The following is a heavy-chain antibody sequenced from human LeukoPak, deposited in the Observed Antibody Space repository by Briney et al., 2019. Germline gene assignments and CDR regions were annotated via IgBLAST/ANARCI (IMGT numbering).Heavy chain of an antibody. D-gene: IGHD5-24*01. CDR2: INPKSGVT. CDR3: VPSDAISYYFDY. J-gene: IGHJ4*02. CDR1: GYTFTVYY. Sequence: GASVKVSCKAFGYTFTVYYMHWVRQAPGQGLQWMGWINPKSGVTSYAQKFQGRVTMTRDTSISTAYMELSRLTSDDTAVYYCVPSDAISYYFDYWGQGTLVTVSS. V-gene: IGHV1-2*02.